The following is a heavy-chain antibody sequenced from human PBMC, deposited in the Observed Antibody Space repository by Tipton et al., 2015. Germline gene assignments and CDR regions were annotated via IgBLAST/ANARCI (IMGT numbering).Heavy chain of an antibody. CDR3: ARPQWGSSPEDF. Sequence: QLVQSGAEVKKPGESLKISCQGSGYRFTSYWIGWVRQMPGKGLEWMGIIYPGDSDTRYSPSFQGQVRISADKSISTAYLQWNGLKASDTAIYYCARPQWGSSPEDFWGQGTLVTVSS. CDR1: GYRFTSYW. CDR2: IYPGDSDT. J-gene: IGHJ4*02. V-gene: IGHV5-51*01. D-gene: IGHD6-13*01.